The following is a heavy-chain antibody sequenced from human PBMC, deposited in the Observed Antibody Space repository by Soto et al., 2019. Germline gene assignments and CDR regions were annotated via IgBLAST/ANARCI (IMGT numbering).Heavy chain of an antibody. CDR2: ISYTGNT. Sequence: SETLSLTCTVSGGSITSTAYFWGWIRQPPGKGLEWIGTISYTGNTYYNPSLKSRVTISVDPSKNQFSLKLNSVSAADTAVYFCMRTPQDPTEYFQRWGKGTLVTVSS. V-gene: IGHV4-39*01. CDR3: MRTPQDPTEYFQR. CDR1: GGSITSTAYF. J-gene: IGHJ1*01.